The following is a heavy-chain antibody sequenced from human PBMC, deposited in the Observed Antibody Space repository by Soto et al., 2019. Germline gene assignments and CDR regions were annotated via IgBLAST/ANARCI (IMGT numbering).Heavy chain of an antibody. D-gene: IGHD3-16*01. CDR2: IKQDGSEK. J-gene: IGHJ4*02. V-gene: IGHV3-7*01. CDR1: GFTFSNYW. Sequence: EVQLVESGGGLVQPGGSLGLSCVVSGFTFSNYWMSWVRQAPGKGLEWVANIKQDGSEKYYVDSVKGRFTISRDNAKNSLYLQMNSLRAEDTAVYYCARVGDYVWQTYKSDFWGQGTLVTVSS. CDR3: ARVGDYVWQTYKSDF.